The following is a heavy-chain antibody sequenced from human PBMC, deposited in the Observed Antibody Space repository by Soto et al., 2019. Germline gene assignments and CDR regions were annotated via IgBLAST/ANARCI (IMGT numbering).Heavy chain of an antibody. CDR2: IYPGDSDT. V-gene: IGHV5-51*01. CDR3: ARQLVVPAAGYYYYGMDV. Sequence: PGESLKISCKGSGYSFTSYWIGWVRQMPGKGLEWMGIIYPGDSDTRYSPSFQGQVTISADKSISTAYLQWSSLKASDTAMFYCARQLVVPAAGYYYYGMDVWGQGTTVTVSS. D-gene: IGHD2-2*01. CDR1: GYSFTSYW. J-gene: IGHJ6*02.